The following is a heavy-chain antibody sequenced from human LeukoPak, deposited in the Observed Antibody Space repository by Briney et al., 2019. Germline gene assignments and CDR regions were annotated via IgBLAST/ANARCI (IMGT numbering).Heavy chain of an antibody. V-gene: IGHV4-38-2*01. CDR1: GDSIRSDYY. Sequence: PSETLSLTCGVSGDSIRSDYYWAWVRQPPGKGLEWVGSIYHNGITYYNPSLKSRLILSVDTSNNHFSLRLTPVTAADTAVYYCTRGGAYYRTGCDCWGQGTPVTVSS. D-gene: IGHD3-3*01. CDR3: TRGGAYYRTGCDC. CDR2: IYHNGIT. J-gene: IGHJ4*02.